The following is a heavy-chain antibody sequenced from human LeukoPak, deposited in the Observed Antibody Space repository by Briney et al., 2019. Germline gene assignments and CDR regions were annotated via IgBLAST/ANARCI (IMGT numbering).Heavy chain of an antibody. D-gene: IGHD6-19*01. CDR1: GFTFSSYW. V-gene: IGHV3-7*01. Sequence: GGSLRLSCAASGFTFSSYWMSWVRQAPGKGLEWVANIKQDGSEKYYVDSVKGRFTISRDNAKNSLYLQMNSLRAEDTAVYYCARLSDSSGWYEPYGMDVRGQGTTVTVSS. CDR2: IKQDGSEK. J-gene: IGHJ6*02. CDR3: ARLSDSSGWYEPYGMDV.